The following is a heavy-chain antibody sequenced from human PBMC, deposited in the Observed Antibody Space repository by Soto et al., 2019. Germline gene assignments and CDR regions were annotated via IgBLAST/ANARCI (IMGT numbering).Heavy chain of an antibody. V-gene: IGHV4-34*01. Sequence: KPSETLSLTCAVYGGSFSGYYWSWIRQPPGKGLEWIGEINHSGSTNYNPSLKSRVTISVDMSKNQFSLKLSSVTAADTAVYYCARGPGGFGEFSLDYWGQGTLVTVSS. J-gene: IGHJ4*02. D-gene: IGHD3-10*01. CDR3: ARGPGGFGEFSLDY. CDR1: GGSFSGYY. CDR2: INHSGST.